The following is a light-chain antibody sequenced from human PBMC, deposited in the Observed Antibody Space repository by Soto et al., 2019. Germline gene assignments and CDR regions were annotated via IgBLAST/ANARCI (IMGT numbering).Light chain of an antibody. Sequence: EIVLTQSPDTLSLPPGEGASLSCRASQSVSSSDLAWYQHKPGQAPRLLIFGASNRASGVPDRFSGSGSGTDFTLTISKLEPEDFAVYYCHQCLSSRTFGQGTKVDIK. J-gene: IGKJ1*01. CDR2: GAS. V-gene: IGKV3-20*01. CDR1: QSVSSSD. CDR3: HQCLSSRT.